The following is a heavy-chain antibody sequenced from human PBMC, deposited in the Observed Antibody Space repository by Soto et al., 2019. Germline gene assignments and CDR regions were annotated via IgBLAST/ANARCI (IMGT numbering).Heavy chain of an antibody. CDR3: ARTYYYGSGRSGYFDY. D-gene: IGHD3-10*01. Sequence: GESLKISCAASGFTFSDYYMSWIRQAPGKGLEWVSYISSSGSTIYYADSVKGRFTISRDNAKNSLYLQMNSLRAEDTAVYYCARTYYYGSGRSGYFDYWGQGTLVTVSS. V-gene: IGHV3-11*01. CDR2: ISSSGSTI. J-gene: IGHJ4*02. CDR1: GFTFSDYY.